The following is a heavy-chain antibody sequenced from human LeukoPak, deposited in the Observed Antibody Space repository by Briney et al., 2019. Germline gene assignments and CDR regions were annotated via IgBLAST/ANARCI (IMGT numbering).Heavy chain of an antibody. Sequence: GGSLRLSCAASGFTVSSNYMSWVRQAPGKGLEWVSVIYSGGSTYYADSVKGRFTISRDNSKNTLYLQMNSLRAEDTAVYYCARCSGNYYFDYWGQGTLVTVSS. CDR2: IYSGGST. CDR1: GFTVSSNY. V-gene: IGHV3-53*01. D-gene: IGHD1-26*01. J-gene: IGHJ4*02. CDR3: ARCSGNYYFDY.